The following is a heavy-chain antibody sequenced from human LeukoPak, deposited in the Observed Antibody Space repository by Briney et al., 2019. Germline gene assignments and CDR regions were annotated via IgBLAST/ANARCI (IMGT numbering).Heavy chain of an antibody. J-gene: IGHJ5*02. CDR2: IYYSGTT. D-gene: IGHD1-26*01. CDR1: GGSIVTSGFY. V-gene: IGHV4-31*03. Sequence: SETLSLTCTVSGGSIVTSGFYWTCNRPFPGKGLEWIGHIYYSGTTSYNPSLKSRGSISQDTSKSQFSLSLTSVTAADTAIYYCARMYSLAPSNWIDPWGQGTLVTVSS. CDR3: ARMYSLAPSNWIDP.